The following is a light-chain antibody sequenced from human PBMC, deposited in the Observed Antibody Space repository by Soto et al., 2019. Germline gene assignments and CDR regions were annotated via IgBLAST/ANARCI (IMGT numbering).Light chain of an antibody. CDR2: GAS. CDR1: QSVSSS. Sequence: EIVLTQSPATMSVPPGETATLSCRASQSVSSSLAWYQQTPGRAPRLLIYGASNRATDIPTRFSGSGSGTEFTLTISGLQSEDFAVYYCQQYNNWPPLTFGGGTKVDI. J-gene: IGKJ4*01. CDR3: QQYNNWPPLT. V-gene: IGKV3-15*01.